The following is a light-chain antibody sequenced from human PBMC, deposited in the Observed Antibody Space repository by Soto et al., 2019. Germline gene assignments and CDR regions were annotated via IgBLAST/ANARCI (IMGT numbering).Light chain of an antibody. CDR2: GAS. V-gene: IGKV3-15*01. J-gene: IGKJ5*01. CDR3: QQYNNWPPIT. CDR1: QRVSSN. Sequence: EIVMTQSPATLCVSPGQRPTLPCRSSQRVSSNLAWYQQKPGQAPRLLIYGASTRATGIPARFSGSGSGTEFTLTISSLQSEDFAVYYCQQYNNWPPITFGQGTRLEIK.